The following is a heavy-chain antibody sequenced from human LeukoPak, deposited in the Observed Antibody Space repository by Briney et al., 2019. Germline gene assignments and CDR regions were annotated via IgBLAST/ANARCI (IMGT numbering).Heavy chain of an antibody. Sequence: GGSLRLSCAASGFTFSNAWMSWVRQAPGKGLEWVANIKQDGSEKYYVDSVKGRFTISRDNAKNSLYLQMNSLRAEDTAVYYCAKIYRGIQLWSYYFDYWGQGTLVTVSS. V-gene: IGHV3-7*01. D-gene: IGHD5-18*01. CDR1: GFTFSNAW. CDR3: AKIYRGIQLWSYYFDY. CDR2: IKQDGSEK. J-gene: IGHJ4*02.